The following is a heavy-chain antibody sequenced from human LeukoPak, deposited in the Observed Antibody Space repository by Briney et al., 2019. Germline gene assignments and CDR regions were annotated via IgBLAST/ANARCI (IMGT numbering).Heavy chain of an antibody. V-gene: IGHV3-23*01. CDR1: GFILSSYA. Sequence: QPGGSLRLSCEAAGFILSSYAMSWVRQAPGRGLEYVSAISGSGDNTYYADSVQGRFTVSRDSSKNTLYLQMHSLRADDTAVYYCAKSYPPGNWEWQAFHYWGQGTLVTVSS. CDR2: ISGSGDNT. J-gene: IGHJ4*02. CDR3: AKSYPPGNWEWQAFHY. D-gene: IGHD3-3*01.